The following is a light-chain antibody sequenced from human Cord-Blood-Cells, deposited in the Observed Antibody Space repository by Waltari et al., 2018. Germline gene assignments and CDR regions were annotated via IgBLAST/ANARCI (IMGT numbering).Light chain of an antibody. CDR1: QSVSSN. CDR3: QQYNNWPLT. Sequence: VMTKSQAPLSLSPGERARLSCRASQSVSSNLAWYQQKPGQAPRLLIYGASTRDTGIPARFSGSGSGTEFTLTISSLQSEDFAVYYCQQYNNWPLTFGGGTKVEIK. V-gene: IGKV3-15*01. CDR2: GAS. J-gene: IGKJ4*01.